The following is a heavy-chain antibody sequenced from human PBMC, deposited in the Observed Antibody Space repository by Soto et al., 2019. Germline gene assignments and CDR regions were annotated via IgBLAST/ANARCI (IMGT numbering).Heavy chain of an antibody. CDR1: GFTFDDYA. D-gene: IGHD6-13*01. CDR3: AKDQGYSTSYYGYVAL. CDR2: ITWNSGII. V-gene: IGHV3-9*01. J-gene: IGHJ2*01. Sequence: EVQLVESGGGLVQPGRSLRLACAASGFTFDDYAMHWVRQPPGKGLEWVSGITWNSGIIGYADSVKGRFTISRDNAKNSLDQQMNSLRPEDTALYYCAKDQGYSTSYYGYVALWCRGTLVTVSS.